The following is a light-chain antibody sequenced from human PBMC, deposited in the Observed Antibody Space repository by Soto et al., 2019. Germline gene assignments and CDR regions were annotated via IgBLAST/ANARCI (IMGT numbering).Light chain of an antibody. J-gene: IGKJ5*01. CDR2: SAS. CDR3: QQSLTMPIT. CDR1: QSIYNY. Sequence: DIQMTQSPASLSVSVGDRVTITCRASQSIYNYLNWYLQRPGQAPKLLIRSASTLQRGVPSRFSGSGSRTEFTLTIADLQPDDFGTYYCQQSLTMPITFGHGTRLEIK. V-gene: IGKV1-39*01.